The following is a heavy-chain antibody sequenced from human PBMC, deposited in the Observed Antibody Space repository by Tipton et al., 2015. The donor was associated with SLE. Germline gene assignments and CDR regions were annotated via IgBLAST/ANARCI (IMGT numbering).Heavy chain of an antibody. CDR2: IYYSGST. D-gene: IGHD3-22*01. V-gene: IGHV4-31*03. J-gene: IGHJ4*02. CDR3: ARDRESYDSSGYSDY. Sequence: TLSLTCTVSGGSISSGGYYWSWIRQHPGKGLEWIGYIYYSGSTYYTPSLKSRVTISVDTSKNQFSLKLSSVTAADTAVYYCARDRESYDSSGYSDYWGQGTLVTVSS. CDR1: GGSISSGGYY.